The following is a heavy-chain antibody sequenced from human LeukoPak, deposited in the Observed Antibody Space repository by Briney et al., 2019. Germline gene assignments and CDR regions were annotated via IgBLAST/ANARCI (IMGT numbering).Heavy chain of an antibody. CDR2: ISGSGGST. J-gene: IGHJ6*03. CDR1: GFIFSSYA. Sequence: GGSLRLSCAASGFIFSSYAMSWVRQAPGKGLEWVSAISGSGGSTYYADSVKGRFTISRDNSKNTLYLQMNSLRAEDTAVYYCAKDRYYDSSGYYPRPVNYYYYMDVWGKGTTVTVSS. D-gene: IGHD3-22*01. CDR3: AKDRYYDSSGYYPRPVNYYYYMDV. V-gene: IGHV3-23*01.